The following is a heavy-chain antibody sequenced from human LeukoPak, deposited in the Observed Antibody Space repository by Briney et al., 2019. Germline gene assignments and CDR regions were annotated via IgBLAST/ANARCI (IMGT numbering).Heavy chain of an antibody. J-gene: IGHJ4*02. CDR1: GFTVSSNS. CDR2: IYSGGNT. V-gene: IGHV3-53*01. CDR3: ARRAGEYSHPYDY. D-gene: IGHD4-17*01. Sequence: GGSLRLSCTVSGFTVSSNSMSWVRQAPGKGLEWVSFIYSGGNTHYSDSVRGRFTISRDNSKNTLYLQMNSLRAEDTAVYYCARRAGEYSHPYDYWGQGTLVTVSS.